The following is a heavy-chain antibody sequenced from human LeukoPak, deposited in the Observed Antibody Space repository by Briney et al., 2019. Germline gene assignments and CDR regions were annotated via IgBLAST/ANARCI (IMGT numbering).Heavy chain of an antibody. V-gene: IGHV1-69*13. CDR2: IIPIFGTA. CDR3: ASEEMATITRRFDY. J-gene: IGHJ4*02. D-gene: IGHD5-24*01. CDR1: GGTFSSYA. Sequence: SVKVSCKASGGTFSSYAISWVRQAPGQGLEWMGGIIPIFGTANYAQKFQGRVTITADESTSTAYMELSSLRSEDTAVYYCASEEMATITRRFDYWGQGTLVTVSS.